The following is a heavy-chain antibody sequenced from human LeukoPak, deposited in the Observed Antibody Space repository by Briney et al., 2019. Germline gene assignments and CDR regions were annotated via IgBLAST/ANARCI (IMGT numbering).Heavy chain of an antibody. V-gene: IGHV3-23*01. CDR3: AKKSRDGYNPFYY. D-gene: IGHD5-24*01. J-gene: IGHJ4*02. Sequence: PGGSLRLSCAASGFTFSRYAMSWVRQAPGKGLEWVCGISNSGESPYYANSVEGRFTISRDNSKNTLYLEINSLRAEDTAVYYCAKKSRDGYNPFYYVGQGTLVTVSS. CDR1: GFTFSRYA. CDR2: ISNSGESP.